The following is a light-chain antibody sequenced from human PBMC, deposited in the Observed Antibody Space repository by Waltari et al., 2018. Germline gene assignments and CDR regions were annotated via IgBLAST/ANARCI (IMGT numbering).Light chain of an antibody. CDR1: QSLLFNSDSKSY. J-gene: IGKJ1*01. V-gene: IGKV4-1*01. CDR3: HQYYSTPQT. CDR2: WAS. Sequence: DIVLTQSPEFMAVSLGERATFNCKSSQSLLFNSDSKSYLAWYQQRRGQPPTLLIYWASTRESGVPDRFNGSGSGTDFSLTISSLQAEDAAVYYCHQYYSTPQTFGQGTKVEVK.